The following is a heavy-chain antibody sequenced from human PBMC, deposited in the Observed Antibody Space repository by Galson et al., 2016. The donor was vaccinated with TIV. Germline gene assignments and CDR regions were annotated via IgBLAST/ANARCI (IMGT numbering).Heavy chain of an antibody. CDR2: IKPNRGDT. D-gene: IGHD3-9*01. J-gene: IGHJ4*02. CDR3: ARGFDVLTGNYLPKDFDY. V-gene: IGHV1-2*02. CDR1: GYKFIGYH. Sequence: SVKVSCKASGYKFIGYHVHWVRQAPGQGLEWMGWIKPNRGDTNVAQKFRGRVTMTRDTSITTAYLELSGLRSDDTAVYYCARGFDVLTGNYLPKDFDYWGQGTLVTVSS.